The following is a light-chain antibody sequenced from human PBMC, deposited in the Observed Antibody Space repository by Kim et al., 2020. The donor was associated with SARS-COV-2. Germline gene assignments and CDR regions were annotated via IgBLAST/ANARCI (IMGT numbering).Light chain of an antibody. CDR2: DVS. CDR1: SSDIGSYDY. CDR3: CSYAGSYSYV. J-gene: IGLJ1*01. Sequence: GQSVTIACTGTSSDIGSYDYVSWYQHHPGKAPKLMIYDVSKRPSGVPDRFSASKSGNTASLTISGLQAEDEADYYCCSYAGSYSYVFGTGTKVTVL. V-gene: IGLV2-11*01.